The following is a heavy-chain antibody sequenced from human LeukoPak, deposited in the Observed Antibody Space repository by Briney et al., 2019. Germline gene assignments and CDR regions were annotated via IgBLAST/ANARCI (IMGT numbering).Heavy chain of an antibody. Sequence: GGSLRLSCAASGFTFRTYSMNWVRQAPGKGLEWVSSITGSSDFMSYADSVKGRFTISRDNARNSLYLQLNSLRAEDTAVYYCASLYSGSYYSGYYFDYWGQGTLVTVSS. CDR3: ASLYSGSYYSGYYFDY. D-gene: IGHD1-26*01. CDR2: ITGSSDFM. J-gene: IGHJ4*02. CDR1: GFTFRTYS. V-gene: IGHV3-21*04.